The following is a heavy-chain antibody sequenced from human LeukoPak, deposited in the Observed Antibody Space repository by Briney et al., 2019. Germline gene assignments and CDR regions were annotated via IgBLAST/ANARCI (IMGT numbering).Heavy chain of an antibody. CDR2: MNPNSGNT. J-gene: IGHJ6*03. CDR1: GYTFTSYD. D-gene: IGHD5-18*01. CDR3: ARRVGYSRYYYYMDV. Sequence: VSVKVSCKASGYTFTSYDINWVRQATGQGLEWMGWMNPNSGNTGYAQKFQGRVTMTRNTSISTAYMELSSLRSEDTAVYYCARRVGYSRYYYYMDVWGKGTTVTVSS. V-gene: IGHV1-8*01.